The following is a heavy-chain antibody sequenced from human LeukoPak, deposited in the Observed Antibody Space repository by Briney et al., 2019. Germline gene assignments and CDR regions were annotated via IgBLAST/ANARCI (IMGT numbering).Heavy chain of an antibody. D-gene: IGHD2-15*01. CDR1: GGSFSGYY. Sequence: SETLSLTCAVYGGSFSGYYWSWIRQPPGKGLGWIGEINHSGSTNYNPSLKSRVTISVDTSKNQFSLKLSSVTAADTAVYYCARGVGIVVVVAATYYFDYWGQGTLVTVSS. V-gene: IGHV4-34*01. CDR3: ARGVGIVVVVAATYYFDY. CDR2: INHSGST. J-gene: IGHJ4*02.